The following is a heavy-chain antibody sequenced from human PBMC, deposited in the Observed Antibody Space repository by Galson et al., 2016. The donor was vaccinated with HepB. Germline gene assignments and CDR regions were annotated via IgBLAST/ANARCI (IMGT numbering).Heavy chain of an antibody. CDR2: INPSGGST. J-gene: IGHJ3*02. D-gene: IGHD3-10*01. Sequence: SVKVSCKASGYTFTSYYMHWVRQAPGQGLEWMGIINPSGGSTSYAQRFQGRVTMTRDTSASTVYMELSSLRSEDTAVYYCATDRARVPLRDAFDIWGQGTMVTVSS. CDR1: GYTFTSYY. CDR3: ATDRARVPLRDAFDI. V-gene: IGHV1-46*01.